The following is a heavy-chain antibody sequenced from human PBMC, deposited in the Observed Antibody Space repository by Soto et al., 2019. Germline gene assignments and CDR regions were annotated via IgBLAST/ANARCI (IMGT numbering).Heavy chain of an antibody. J-gene: IGHJ4*02. CDR3: AKKVKDGYNYGFDY. CDR1: GFTFGSYA. V-gene: IGHV3-23*01. D-gene: IGHD5-12*01. CDR2: ISGSGGNT. Sequence: EVQLLESGGGLVQPGGSLRLSCAASGFTFGSYAMTWVRQAPGKGLEWVSSISGSGGNTYYADSVKGRFTMSRDNSKNTLYLQTNSLRAEDTAVYYCAKKVKDGYNYGFDYGGQGTLVTVSS.